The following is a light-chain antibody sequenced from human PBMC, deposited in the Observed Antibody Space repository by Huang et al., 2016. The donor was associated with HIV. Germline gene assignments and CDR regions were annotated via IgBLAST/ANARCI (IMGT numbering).Light chain of an antibody. CDR2: KAS. Sequence: DIQMTQSPSILSASVGDRVTITCRASQSISSWLAWYQQKPGKAPKLLSYKASSLESGVPSRFSGSESGTEFTLTISSLQPDDFATYYCQQYNSYSLTFGQGTKVEIK. CDR3: QQYNSYSLT. CDR1: QSISSW. J-gene: IGKJ1*01. V-gene: IGKV1-5*03.